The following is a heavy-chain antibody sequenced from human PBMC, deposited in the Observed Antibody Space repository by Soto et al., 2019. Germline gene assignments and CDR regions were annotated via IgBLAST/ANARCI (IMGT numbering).Heavy chain of an antibody. J-gene: IGHJ5*02. Sequence: SETLSLTCAVSGGSISRGGYSWSWIRQPPGKGLEWIGYIYHSGSTYYNPSLKSRVTISVDRSKNQFSLKLSSVPAADTAVYYCARGKDYGSGSYSPWFDPWGQGTLVTVSS. V-gene: IGHV4-30-2*01. CDR2: IYHSGST. CDR3: ARGKDYGSGSYSPWFDP. CDR1: GGSISRGGYS. D-gene: IGHD3-10*01.